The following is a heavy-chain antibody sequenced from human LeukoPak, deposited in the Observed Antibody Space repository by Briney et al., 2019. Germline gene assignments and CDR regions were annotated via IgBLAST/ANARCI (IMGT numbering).Heavy chain of an antibody. V-gene: IGHV1-8*01. CDR3: ATSSGWSPYYYYMDV. Sequence: ASVKVSCKASGYTFSSYDINWVRQATGQGLEWMGWMNPNSGNTGYAQKFQGRVTMTRNTSISTAYMELSSLRSEDTAVYYCATSSGWSPYYYYMDVWGKGTTVTISS. CDR2: MNPNSGNT. CDR1: GYTFSSYD. J-gene: IGHJ6*03. D-gene: IGHD6-19*01.